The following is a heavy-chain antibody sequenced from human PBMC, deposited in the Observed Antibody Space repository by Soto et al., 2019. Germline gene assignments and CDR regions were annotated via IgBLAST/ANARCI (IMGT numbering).Heavy chain of an antibody. CDR1: GDSVTRSNW. V-gene: IGHV4-4*02. CDR2: IYHSGNT. D-gene: IGHD6-19*01. Sequence: QVKLQESGTRLVKPSGTLSLTGAVSGDSVTRSNWWSWVRQSTGKGLEWIGEIYHSGNTRYNPSLKSRITMSVDKSKNQFSLKMTSVTAADTAVYYCATSGWNEDFYYYYGMDVWGQGTTVNVSS. CDR3: ATSGWNEDFYYYYGMDV. J-gene: IGHJ6*02.